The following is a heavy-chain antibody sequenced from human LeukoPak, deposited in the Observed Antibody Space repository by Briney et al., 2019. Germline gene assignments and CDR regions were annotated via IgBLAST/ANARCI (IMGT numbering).Heavy chain of an antibody. D-gene: IGHD1-26*01. Sequence: GGSLRLSCAASGFTFDDYTMHWVRQAPGKGLEWVSLISWDGGSTYYADSVKGRFTISRDNSKNSLYLQMNSLRTEDTALYYCAKGDESGSYYDYWGREPWSPSPQ. J-gene: IGHJ4*02. V-gene: IGHV3-43*01. CDR3: AKGDESGSYYDY. CDR1: GFTFDDYT. CDR2: ISWDGGST.